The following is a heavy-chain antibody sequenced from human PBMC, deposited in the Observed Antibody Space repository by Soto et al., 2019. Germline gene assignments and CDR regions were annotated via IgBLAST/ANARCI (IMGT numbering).Heavy chain of an antibody. V-gene: IGHV3-23*01. J-gene: IGHJ4*02. D-gene: IGHD3-10*01. CDR2: ISGSGGST. CDR1: GFTFSSYA. CDR3: AKNLVYYGSGSYYAPDY. Sequence: GGSLRLSCAASGFTFSSYAMSWVRQAPGKGLEWVSAISGSGGSTYYADSVKGRFTISRDNSKNTLYLQMNSLRAEDTAVYYCAKNLVYYGSGSYYAPDYWGQGTLVTVSS.